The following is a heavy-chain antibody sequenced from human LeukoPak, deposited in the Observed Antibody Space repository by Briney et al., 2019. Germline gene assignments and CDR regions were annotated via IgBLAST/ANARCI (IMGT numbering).Heavy chain of an antibody. CDR2: INPNSGGT. Sequence: ASVKVSCKASGYTFTGYYMHWVRQAPGQGLEWMGWINPNSGGTNYAQKFQGRVTMTRDTSISTAYMELSRLRSDDTAVYYCARDPYSGYDWGIDYWGQGTLVTVSS. V-gene: IGHV1-2*02. D-gene: IGHD5-12*01. CDR1: GYTFTGYY. J-gene: IGHJ4*02. CDR3: ARDPYSGYDWGIDY.